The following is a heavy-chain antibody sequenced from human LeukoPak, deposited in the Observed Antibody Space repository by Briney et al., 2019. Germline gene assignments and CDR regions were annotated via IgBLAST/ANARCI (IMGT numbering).Heavy chain of an antibody. J-gene: IGHJ4*02. CDR3: AREGQQLVPPFDY. D-gene: IGHD6-6*01. CDR1: GSISGGSYY. Sequence: SQTLSLTCTVSGSISGGSYYWSWIRQPAGEGLEWIERIYVSGSTNYNPSLESRVTMSVDTSKNQFSLQLNSLTAADTAVYYCAREGQQLVPPFDYWGQGTLVTVSS. V-gene: IGHV4-61*02. CDR2: IYVSGST.